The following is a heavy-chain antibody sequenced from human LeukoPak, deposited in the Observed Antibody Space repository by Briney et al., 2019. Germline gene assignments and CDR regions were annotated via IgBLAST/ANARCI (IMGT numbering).Heavy chain of an antibody. D-gene: IGHD3-3*01. CDR1: GGSISSGSYY. V-gene: IGHV4-61*02. CDR3: ATTTYYDFWSGYPMYYFDY. CDR2: IYTSGSI. Sequence: PSQTLSLTCTVSGGSISSGSYYWSWIRQPAGKGLEWIGRIYTSGSINYNPSLRSRVTISVDTSKNQFSLKLSSVTAADTAVYYCATTTYYDFWSGYPMYYFDYWGQGTLVTVSS. J-gene: IGHJ4*02.